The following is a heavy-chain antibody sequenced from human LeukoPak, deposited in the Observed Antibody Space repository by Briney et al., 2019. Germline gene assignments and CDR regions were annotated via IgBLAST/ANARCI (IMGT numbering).Heavy chain of an antibody. V-gene: IGHV1-2*02. CDR3: ARDRDYSNTERGFDY. CDR2: INPNSGET. Sequence: ASVKVSCTTSGYTFSGYYFHWVRQAPGQGLEWVGWINPNSGETNSAQKFQGRVTMTGDTSISTAYMELRRVTSDDTAVCDCARDRDYSNTERGFDYWGQGTLVTVSS. CDR1: GYTFSGYY. J-gene: IGHJ4*02. D-gene: IGHD4-11*01.